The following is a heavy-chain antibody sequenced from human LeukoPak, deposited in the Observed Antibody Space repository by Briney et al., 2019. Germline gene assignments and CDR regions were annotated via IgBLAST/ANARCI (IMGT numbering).Heavy chain of an antibody. V-gene: IGHV1-69*13. CDR3: ARVKGNGDYEDHLLDY. J-gene: IGHJ4*02. Sequence: SVKVSCKASGGTFSSYAISWVRQAPGQGLEWMGGIIPIFGTANYAQKFQGRVTITADESTSTAYMELSSLRSEDTAVYYCARVKGNGDYEDHLLDYWGQGTLVTVSS. D-gene: IGHD4-17*01. CDR1: GGTFSSYA. CDR2: IIPIFGTA.